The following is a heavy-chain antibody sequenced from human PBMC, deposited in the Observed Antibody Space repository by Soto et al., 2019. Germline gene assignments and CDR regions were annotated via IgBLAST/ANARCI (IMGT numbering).Heavy chain of an antibody. V-gene: IGHV3-73*01. J-gene: IGHJ6*02. Sequence: GGSLRLSCAASGFTFSGSAMHWVRQASGKGLEWVGRIRSKANSYATAYAASVKGRFTISRDDSKNTAYLQMNSLKTEDTAVYYCTGNYDFWSGADYYYYGMDVWGQGTTVTVYS. CDR3: TGNYDFWSGADYYYYGMDV. D-gene: IGHD3-3*01. CDR2: IRSKANSYAT. CDR1: GFTFSGSA.